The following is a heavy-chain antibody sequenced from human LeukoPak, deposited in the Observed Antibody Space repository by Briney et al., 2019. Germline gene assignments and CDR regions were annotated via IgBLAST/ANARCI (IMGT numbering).Heavy chain of an antibody. CDR3: ARGSYYDSSGYYLGLSY. Sequence: APVKVSCKASGYTFTSYDINWVRQATGQGLEWMGWMNPNSGNTGYAQKFQGRVTMTRNTSISTAYMELSSLRSEDTAVYYCARGSYYDSSGYYLGLSYWGQGTLVTVSS. CDR1: GYTFTSYD. J-gene: IGHJ4*02. V-gene: IGHV1-8*01. D-gene: IGHD3-22*01. CDR2: MNPNSGNT.